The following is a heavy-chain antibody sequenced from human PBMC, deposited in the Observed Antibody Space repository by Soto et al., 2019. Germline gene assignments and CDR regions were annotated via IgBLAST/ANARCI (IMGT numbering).Heavy chain of an antibody. D-gene: IGHD2-2*01. V-gene: IGHV1-2*02. J-gene: IGHJ6*02. Sequence: ASVKVSCKASGYTFTGYYMHWVRQAPGQGLEWMGWINPNSGDTHYAQRFQGRVTMTRDTSLNLVHMDLSGLRSDDAAVYYCARDTRGTRGFDEMDIWGQGTSVTVSS. CDR2: INPNSGDT. CDR3: ARDTRGTRGFDEMDI. CDR1: GYTFTGYY.